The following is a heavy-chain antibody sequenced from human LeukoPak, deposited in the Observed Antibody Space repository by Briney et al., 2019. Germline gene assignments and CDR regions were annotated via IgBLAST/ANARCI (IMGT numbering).Heavy chain of an antibody. V-gene: IGHV4-61*02. CDR1: GGSISSGSYY. J-gene: IGHJ4*02. Sequence: PSETLSLTCTVSGGSISSGSYYWSWIRQPAGKGLEWIGRIYTSGSTNYNPSLKSRVTISVDTSKNQFSLKLSSATAADTAVYYCAREVSIFGVVRGNFDYWGQGTLVTVSS. D-gene: IGHD3-3*01. CDR2: IYTSGST. CDR3: AREVSIFGVVRGNFDY.